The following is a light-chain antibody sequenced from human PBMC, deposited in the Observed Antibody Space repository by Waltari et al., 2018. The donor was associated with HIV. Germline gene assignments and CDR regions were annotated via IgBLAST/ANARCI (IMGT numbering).Light chain of an antibody. CDR1: QSVSSN. J-gene: IGKJ5*01. V-gene: IGKV3-15*01. Sequence: EIVMTQSPATLSVSPGERATLSCRASQSVSSNLAWYQQKPGQAPRLLISGASTRATGIPARFSGSGSGTEFTLTISSLQSEDFAVYYCQQYNSWPPITFGQGTRLDIK. CDR3: QQYNSWPPIT. CDR2: GAS.